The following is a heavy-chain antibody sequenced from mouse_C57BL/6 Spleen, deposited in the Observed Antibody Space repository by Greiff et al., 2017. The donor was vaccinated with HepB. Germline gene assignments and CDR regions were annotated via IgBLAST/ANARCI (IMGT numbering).Heavy chain of an antibody. CDR2: ISYDGSN. Sequence: ESGPGLVKPSQSLSLTCSVTGYSITSGYYWNWIRQFPGNNLEWMGYISYDGSNNYNPSLKNRISITRDTSKNQFFLKLNSVTTEDTATYYCAREPYWYFDVWGTGTTVTVSS. CDR1: GYSITSGYY. J-gene: IGHJ1*03. V-gene: IGHV3-6*01. CDR3: AREPYWYFDV.